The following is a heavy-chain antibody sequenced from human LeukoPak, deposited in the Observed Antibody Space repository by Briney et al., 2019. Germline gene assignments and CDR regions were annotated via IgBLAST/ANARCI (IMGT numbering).Heavy chain of an antibody. CDR3: AKGIIGIDNWFDP. V-gene: IGHV3-23*01. CDR2: ISGSGGST. D-gene: IGHD1-20*01. J-gene: IGHJ5*02. Sequence: PGGSLRLSCAASGFTFSSYAMSWVRQAPGKGLEWVSAISGSGGSTYYADSVKGRFIISRDDSKNTLYLQMNSLRAEDTAVYYCAKGIIGIDNWFDPWGQGTLVTVSS. CDR1: GFTFSSYA.